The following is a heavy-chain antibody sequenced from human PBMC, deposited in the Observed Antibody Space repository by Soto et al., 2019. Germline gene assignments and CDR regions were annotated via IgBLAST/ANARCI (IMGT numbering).Heavy chain of an antibody. CDR1: GFTFSMYW. CDR3: AREVGRGSGSYYLDY. D-gene: IGHD3-16*01. V-gene: IGHV3-74*03. Sequence: GGSLRLSCAASGFTFSMYWMHWVRQAPGKGLLWVSRINGDGTATTYADSVKGRFTISRDNAKNTVYLQMNGLRAEDTAVYYCAREVGRGSGSYYLDYWGQETLVTVSS. J-gene: IGHJ4*02. CDR2: INGDGTAT.